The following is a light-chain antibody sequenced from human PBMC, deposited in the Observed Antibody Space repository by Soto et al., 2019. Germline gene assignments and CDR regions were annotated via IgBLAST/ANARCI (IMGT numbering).Light chain of an antibody. J-gene: IGLJ1*01. Sequence: QPVLTQPAAGSGSPGQSMTISCTRTSSDVGSYNLVSWYQQHPGKAPKLMIYEGSKRPSGVSNRFSGSKSGNTASLTISGLQAEDEADYYCCSYAGSSTYVFGTGTKVTVL. CDR3: CSYAGSSTYV. V-gene: IGLV2-23*01. CDR2: EGS. CDR1: SSDVGSYNL.